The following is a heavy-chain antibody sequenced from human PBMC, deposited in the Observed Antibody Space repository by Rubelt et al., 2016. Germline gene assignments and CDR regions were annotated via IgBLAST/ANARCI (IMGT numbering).Heavy chain of an antibody. D-gene: IGHD5-12*01. V-gene: IGHV3-23*04. CDR1: EFTFSTYA. CDR2: ISGADGST. CDR3: ARVGGYMSGLDN. Sequence: EVQLVESGGGLVKPGGSLRLSCVPSEFTFSTYAMNWVRQAPGKGLEWVSSISGADGSTYYADSVKGRFTISRDNSKNTLFLLMNSLRAEDTALYYCARVGGYMSGLDNWGQGTLVTVSS. J-gene: IGHJ4*02.